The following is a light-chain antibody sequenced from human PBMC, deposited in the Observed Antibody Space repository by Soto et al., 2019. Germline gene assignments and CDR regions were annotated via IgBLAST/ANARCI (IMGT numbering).Light chain of an antibody. CDR1: HSVSSSY. Sequence: EIVLTQSPDTLSLSPGERATLSCRASHSVSSSYLAWYQQKPGQAPRLLIYGSSSRATGIPDRFSGSGSGTDFTLTISRLEPEDFAVYYCQQYGSSPPITFGQGTRLEIK. V-gene: IGKV3-20*01. CDR3: QQYGSSPPIT. CDR2: GSS. J-gene: IGKJ5*01.